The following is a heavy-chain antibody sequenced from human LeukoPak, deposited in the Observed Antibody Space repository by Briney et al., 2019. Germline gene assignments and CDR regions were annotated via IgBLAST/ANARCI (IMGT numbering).Heavy chain of an antibody. V-gene: IGHV3-7*03. CDR2: IKQDGSEK. Sequence: GGSLRLSCAASGFTFSSYEMNWVRQAPGKGLEWVANIKQDGSEKYYVDSVKGRFTISRDNAKNSLYLQMNSLRAEDTAVYYCAKDSTLRGYSGYDFDYWGQGTLVTVSS. CDR1: GFTFSSYE. J-gene: IGHJ4*02. CDR3: AKDSTLRGYSGYDFDY. D-gene: IGHD5-12*01.